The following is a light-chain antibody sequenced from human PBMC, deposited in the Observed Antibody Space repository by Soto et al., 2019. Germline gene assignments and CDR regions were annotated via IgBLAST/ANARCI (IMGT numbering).Light chain of an antibody. CDR1: SSDVGGSNY. CDR2: DVT. V-gene: IGLV2-14*01. CDR3: SSHTSSGTPLV. Sequence: QSVLTQPASVSGSPGQSITISCTGTSSDVGGSNYVSWYQQHPGKAPKLMISDVTNRPSGVSNRFSGSKSGNTASLTITGRQAEEEADYYCSSHTSSGTPLVVGGGAKRTVL. J-gene: IGLJ3*02.